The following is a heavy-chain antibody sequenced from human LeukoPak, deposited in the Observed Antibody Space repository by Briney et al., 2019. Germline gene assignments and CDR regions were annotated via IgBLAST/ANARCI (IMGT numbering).Heavy chain of an antibody. D-gene: IGHD2-2*01. CDR3: ARGGYCSSTSCSNNWFDP. CDR1: GGSFSGYY. J-gene: IGHJ5*02. V-gene: IGHV4-34*01. Sequence: PSETLSLTCAVYGGSFSGYYWSWIRQPPGKGLEWIGEINHSGSTNYNPSLKSRVTVSVDTSKNQFSLKLSSVTAADTAVYYCARGGYCSSTSCSNNWFDPRGQGTLVTVSS. CDR2: INHSGST.